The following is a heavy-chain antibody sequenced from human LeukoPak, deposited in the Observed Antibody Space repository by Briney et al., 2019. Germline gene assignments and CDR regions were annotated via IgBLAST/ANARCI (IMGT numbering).Heavy chain of an antibody. V-gene: IGHV3-7*01. J-gene: IGHJ3*02. CDR2: IKQDGSEK. Sequence: GSLRLSCAASGFTFSSYWMSWVRQAPGKGLEWVANIKQDGSEKYYVDSVKGRFTISRDNAKNSLYLQMNSLRAEDTAVYYCARDQASGWSGHDAFDIWGQGTMVTVSS. CDR1: GFTFSSYW. D-gene: IGHD6-19*01. CDR3: ARDQASGWSGHDAFDI.